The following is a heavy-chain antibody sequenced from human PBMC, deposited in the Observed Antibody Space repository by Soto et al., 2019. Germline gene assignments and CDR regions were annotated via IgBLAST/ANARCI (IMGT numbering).Heavy chain of an antibody. CDR2: ISYDGSNK. CDR3: AKVKNDYYYSMDV. CDR1: GFTFSSYG. V-gene: IGHV3-30*18. Sequence: GGSLRLSCAASGFTFSSYGMHWVRQAPGKGLEWVAVISYDGSNKYYADSVKGRFTISRDNSKNTLYLQMNSLRAEDTAGYYCAKVKNDYYYSMDVWGKGTTVTVSS. J-gene: IGHJ6*03.